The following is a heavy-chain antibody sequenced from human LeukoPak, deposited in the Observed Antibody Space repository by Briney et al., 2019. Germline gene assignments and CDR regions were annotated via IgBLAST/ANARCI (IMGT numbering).Heavy chain of an antibody. V-gene: IGHV3-7*04. CDR1: GFTFSSYW. CDR2: IKEDGTQN. CDR3: ARLRPYSSTWYAYYGMDV. D-gene: IGHD6-13*01. Sequence: GGPLGLSCVASGFTFSSYWMSWVRQAPGRGLEWVANIKEDGTQNYYVDSVKGRFTISRDNAKNSLYLQMNSLRADETAVYYCARLRPYSSTWYAYYGMDVWGQGTTVTVSS. J-gene: IGHJ6*02.